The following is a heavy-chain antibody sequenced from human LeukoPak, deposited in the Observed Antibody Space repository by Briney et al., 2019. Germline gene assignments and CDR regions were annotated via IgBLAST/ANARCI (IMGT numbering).Heavy chain of an antibody. CDR1: GFTFSNDG. V-gene: IGHV3-30*03. CDR2: ISYDGSDT. Sequence: GGSLRLSCAASGFTFSNDGMHRVRQAPGGGLEWVALISYDGSDTHYADSVKGRFTVSRDNSKNTLYLQMNSLSRDDTAVYYCVGVGGYDSSGFLDYWGQGTLVTVSS. J-gene: IGHJ4*02. D-gene: IGHD3-22*01. CDR3: VGVGGYDSSGFLDY.